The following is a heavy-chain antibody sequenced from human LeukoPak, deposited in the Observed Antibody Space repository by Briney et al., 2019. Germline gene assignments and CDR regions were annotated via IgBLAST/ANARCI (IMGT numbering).Heavy chain of an antibody. CDR3: ARQGYDFRSGSYYFDY. D-gene: IGHD3/OR15-3a*01. J-gene: IGHJ4*02. CDR1: GGSISSSSYY. CDR2: IYYSGST. Sequence: SETLSLTCTVSGGSISSSSYYWSWIRQPPGKGLEWIGYIYYSGSTNYNPSLKSRVTISVDTSKNQFSLKLSSVTAADTAVYYCARQGYDFRSGSYYFDYWGQGTLVTVSS. V-gene: IGHV4-61*05.